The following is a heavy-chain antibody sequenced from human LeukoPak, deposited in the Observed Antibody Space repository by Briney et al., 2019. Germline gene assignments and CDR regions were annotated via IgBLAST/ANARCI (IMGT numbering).Heavy chain of an antibody. V-gene: IGHV4-59*10. CDR1: GGSFSGDY. Sequence: PSETLSLTCAVYGGSFSGDYWSWIRQPPGKGLEWIGRIDTSGSTNSNPSLKSRVTISVDTSKNQFSLKLNSVTAADTAVYYCAREGGYSYGDAPLHFDYWGQGTLVTVSS. CDR2: IDTSGST. CDR3: AREGGYSYGDAPLHFDY. D-gene: IGHD5-18*01. J-gene: IGHJ4*02.